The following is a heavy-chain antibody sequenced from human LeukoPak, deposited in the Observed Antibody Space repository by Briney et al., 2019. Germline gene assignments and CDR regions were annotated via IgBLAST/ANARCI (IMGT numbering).Heavy chain of an antibody. Sequence: SETLSLTCTVSGGSISSGDYYWSWIRQPPGKGLEWIGYTYYSGSTYYNPSLKSRATISVDTSKNQFSLKLTSVTAADTAVYYCARPYYYDSRVDPWGQGTLVTVSS. V-gene: IGHV4-30-4*01. CDR3: ARPYYYDSRVDP. CDR2: TYYSGST. D-gene: IGHD3-22*01. J-gene: IGHJ5*02. CDR1: GGSISSGDYY.